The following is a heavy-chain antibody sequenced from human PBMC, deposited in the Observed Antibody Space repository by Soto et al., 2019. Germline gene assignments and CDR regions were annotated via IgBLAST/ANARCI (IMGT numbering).Heavy chain of an antibody. CDR2: IRSKTHSYAT. Sequence: EVQLVESGGGLVQPGESLKLSCAASGFTLSGSAVHWVRQASGKGLEWVGRIRSKTHSYATEYIASVKGRFTMSRDDSNNTAYLQMNGLKTDDTAVYYCTRGGGSYSFGYWGQGTLVSVSS. CDR3: TRGGGSYSFGY. CDR1: GFTLSGSA. V-gene: IGHV3-73*02. J-gene: IGHJ4*02. D-gene: IGHD1-26*01.